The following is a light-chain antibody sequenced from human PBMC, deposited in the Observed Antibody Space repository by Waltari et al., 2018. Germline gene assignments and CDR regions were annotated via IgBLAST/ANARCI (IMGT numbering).Light chain of an antibody. CDR2: GES. CDR1: QSISRS. V-gene: IGKV3-20*01. CDR3: QHHFRLPAT. J-gene: IGKJ1*01. Sequence: IMLTQPPCTLSLSPGERATLACRASQSISRSLAWYQQKPGQASRLLIYGESTRATGIPDRFSVSGSGTDFSLTISGLVPEDSAVYYCQHHFRLPATFGQGTKAEIK.